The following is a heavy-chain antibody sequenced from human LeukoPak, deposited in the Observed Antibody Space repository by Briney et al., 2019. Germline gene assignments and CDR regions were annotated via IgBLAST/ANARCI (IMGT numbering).Heavy chain of an antibody. J-gene: IGHJ6*02. V-gene: IGHV1-69*13. CDR3: ARDRLHPDYYGMDV. D-gene: IGHD5-24*01. Sequence: SVKVSCKASGGTFSSYAISWVRQAPGQGPEWMGGIIPIFGTANYAQKFQGRVTITADESTSTAYMELSSLRSEDTAVYYCARDRLHPDYYGMDVWGRGTTVTVSS. CDR1: GGTFSSYA. CDR2: IIPIFGTA.